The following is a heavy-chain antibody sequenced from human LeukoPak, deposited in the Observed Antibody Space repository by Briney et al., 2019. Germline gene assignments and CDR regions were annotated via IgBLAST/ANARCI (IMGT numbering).Heavy chain of an antibody. CDR1: GYTFTSYD. V-gene: IGHV1-8*01. CDR3: ARRHYDSSGYPRFDP. Sequence: ASVKVSCKASGYTFTSYDINWVRQATGQGVEWMGWMNPNSGNTGYAQKFQGRVTMTRNTSISTAYMELSSLRSEDTAVYYCARRHYDSSGYPRFDPWGQGTLVTVSS. D-gene: IGHD3-22*01. J-gene: IGHJ5*02. CDR2: MNPNSGNT.